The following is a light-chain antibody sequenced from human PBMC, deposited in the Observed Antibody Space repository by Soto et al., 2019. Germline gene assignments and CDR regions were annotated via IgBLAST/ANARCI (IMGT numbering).Light chain of an antibody. CDR1: QSVRYN. Sequence: ETVMTQSPATLSVSPGERATLSCRASQSVRYNLAWYQQKPGQAPRLLIYAASSRATDVPARFSGSGSGTRFTLTISSLQSEDFAVYYCQQYNQWPPLTFGGGTKVDIK. V-gene: IGKV3D-15*01. CDR3: QQYNQWPPLT. CDR2: AAS. J-gene: IGKJ4*01.